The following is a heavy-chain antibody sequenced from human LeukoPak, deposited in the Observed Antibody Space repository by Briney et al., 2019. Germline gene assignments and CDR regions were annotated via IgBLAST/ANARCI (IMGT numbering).Heavy chain of an antibody. V-gene: IGHV4-59*01. CDR3: ARGYSGSYQTQNFDY. CDR1: GGSISSYY. D-gene: IGHD1-26*01. J-gene: IGHJ4*02. Sequence: SETLSLTCTVSGGSISSYYWSWIRQPPGKGLEWIGYIYYSGSTSYNPSLKSRVTISVDTSKNQFSLKLSSVTAADTAVYYCARGYSGSYQTQNFDYWGQGTLVTVSS. CDR2: IYYSGST.